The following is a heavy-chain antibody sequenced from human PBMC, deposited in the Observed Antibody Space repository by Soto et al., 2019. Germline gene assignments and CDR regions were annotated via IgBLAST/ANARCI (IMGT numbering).Heavy chain of an antibody. Sequence: NPSETLSLTCTVSGGSISNYYWNWMRQPPGKGLEWIGYIYYSGSTSYNPSLKSRVTISVDTSKNQFSLKLSSVTAADTAVYCCARMINYVYGMDVWGQGTTVTVSS. D-gene: IGHD3-10*02. V-gene: IGHV4-59*01. CDR2: IYYSGST. CDR1: GGSISNYY. CDR3: ARMINYVYGMDV. J-gene: IGHJ6*02.